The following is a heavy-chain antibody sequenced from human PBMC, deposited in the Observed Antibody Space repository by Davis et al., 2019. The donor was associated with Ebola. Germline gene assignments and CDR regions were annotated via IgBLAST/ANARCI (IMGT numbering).Heavy chain of an antibody. D-gene: IGHD3-10*01. CDR3: AKDFYGSGSYIDA. CDR2: ITSNSGTT. J-gene: IGHJ5*02. CDR1: GLTFDNYA. V-gene: IGHV3-9*01. Sequence: SLKISCATSGLTFDNYAMHWFRQAPGKGLEWASGITSNSGTTAYADSVKGRFTISRDNAKDSLYLQMNSLRIEDTAFYYCAKDFYGSGSYIDAWGQGTLVAVSS.